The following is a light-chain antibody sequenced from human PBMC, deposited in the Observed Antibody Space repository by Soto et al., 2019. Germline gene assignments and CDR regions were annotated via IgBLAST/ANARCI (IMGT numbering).Light chain of an antibody. CDR2: EGS. CDR3: QHRSNWPAT. V-gene: IGKV3-11*01. CDR1: QSVNSY. J-gene: IGKJ2*01. Sequence: EIVLTQSPATLSLSPGERATLSCRASQSVNSYLAWYQQKPGQAPRLLMYEGSKRATGIPARFSGRGSGTDFTLTISSLEPEDFAVYYCQHRSNWPATFGQGTKVEI.